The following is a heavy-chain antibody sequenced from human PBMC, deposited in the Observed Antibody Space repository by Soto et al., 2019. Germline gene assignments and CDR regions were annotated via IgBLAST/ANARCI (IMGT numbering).Heavy chain of an antibody. CDR2: IGPYEGVT. Sequence: QVLLEQAGAEVKKPGASVRVSCKASGYSFNDYGMSWVRQAPGQGLEWMGWIGPYEGVTNHAQTFQGRVPMTVDTSTTTADMELRSLRSDDTAIYYCARCYCSVGSGYTCLHFELWGPGTLVTVPA. V-gene: IGHV1-18*01. CDR3: ARCYCSVGSGYTCLHFEL. J-gene: IGHJ2*01. D-gene: IGHD2-15*01. CDR1: GYSFNDYG.